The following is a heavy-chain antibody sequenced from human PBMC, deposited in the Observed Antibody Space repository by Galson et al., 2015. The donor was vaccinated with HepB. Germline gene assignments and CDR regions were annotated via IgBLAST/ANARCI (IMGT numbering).Heavy chain of an antibody. J-gene: IGHJ3*02. D-gene: IGHD2-21*02. CDR3: ARPGGLAYCGGDCYSGAFDI. Sequence: SVKVSCKASGYTFTSYYMHWVRQAPGQGLEWMGIINPSGGSTSYAQKFQGRVTMTRDTSTSTVYMELSSLRSEDPAVYYCARPGGLAYCGGDCYSGAFDIWGQGTMVTVSS. CDR1: GYTFTSYY. V-gene: IGHV1-46*03. CDR2: INPSGGST.